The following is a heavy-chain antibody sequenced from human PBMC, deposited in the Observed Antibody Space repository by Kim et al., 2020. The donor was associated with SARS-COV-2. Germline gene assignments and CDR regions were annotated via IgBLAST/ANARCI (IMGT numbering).Heavy chain of an antibody. CDR1: GFTFDDYA. J-gene: IGHJ4*02. D-gene: IGHD3-10*01. Sequence: GGSLRLSCAASGFTFDDYAMHWVRQAPGKGLEWVSGISWNSGSIGYADSVKGRFTISRDNAKNSLYLQMNSLRAEDTALYYCAKDTGDMVQGVLYYFDYWGQGTLVTVSS. CDR2: ISWNSGSI. V-gene: IGHV3-9*01. CDR3: AKDTGDMVQGVLYYFDY.